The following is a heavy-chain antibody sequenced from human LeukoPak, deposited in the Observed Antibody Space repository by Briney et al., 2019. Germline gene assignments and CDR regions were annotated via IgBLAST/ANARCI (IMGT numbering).Heavy chain of an antibody. D-gene: IGHD4-17*01. V-gene: IGHV3-73*01. CDR3: TTHDYGDPGRIDGMDV. CDR1: GFTFSNAW. J-gene: IGHJ6*02. CDR2: IRSKADSYAT. Sequence: EPGGSLRLSCAASGFTFSNAWMRWVRPASGKRLEWVGRIRSKADSYATAYAASVKGRFTISRNYSENTAYLQMNSLKTEDTAVYYCTTHDYGDPGRIDGMDVWGQGTTVTVSS.